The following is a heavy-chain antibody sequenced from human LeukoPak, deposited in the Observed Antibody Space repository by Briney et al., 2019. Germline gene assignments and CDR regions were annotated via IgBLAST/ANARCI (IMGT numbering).Heavy chain of an antibody. CDR1: GFTFGDTW. CDR2: IKQDGSEK. J-gene: IGHJ4*02. Sequence: GGSLRLSCAASGFTFGDTWMNWVRQVAGQGLEWVANIKQDGSEKFYVASVKGRFTISRDNGKSSLYLQMNSLRAEDTALYYCATSYDMGWLIGYWGQGTLVTVSS. V-gene: IGHV3-7*03. D-gene: IGHD3/OR15-3a*01. CDR3: ATSYDMGWLIGY.